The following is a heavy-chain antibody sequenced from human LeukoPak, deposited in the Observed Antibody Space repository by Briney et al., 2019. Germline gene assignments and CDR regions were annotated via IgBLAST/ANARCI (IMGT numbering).Heavy chain of an antibody. CDR1: GLIASSNY. V-gene: IGHV3-53*01. Sequence: GGSLRLSCAASGLIASSNYMTWVRQVPGKGLEWVSVIYSGGSIYYADSVKGRFTISRDNSRNTLYLQMNSLRAEDTAVYYCARALNGFDIWGPGTLVTAPS. CDR2: IYSGGSI. J-gene: IGHJ3*02. CDR3: ARALNGFDI.